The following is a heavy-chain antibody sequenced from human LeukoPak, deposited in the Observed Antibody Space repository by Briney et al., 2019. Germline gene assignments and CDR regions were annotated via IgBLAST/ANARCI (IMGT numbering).Heavy chain of an antibody. CDR2: INPSGGST. D-gene: IGHD6-13*01. CDR3: ARGVAAAGYDLLEYYFDY. J-gene: IGHJ4*02. CDR1: GYTFTSYH. Sequence: ASVKVSCKASGYTFTSYHMHWVRQAPGQGLQWMGIINPSGGSTNYAHKFQGRVTMTRDTSTSTVYMELSSLRSDDTAVYYCARGVAAAGYDLLEYYFDYWGQGTLVTVSS. V-gene: IGHV1-46*01.